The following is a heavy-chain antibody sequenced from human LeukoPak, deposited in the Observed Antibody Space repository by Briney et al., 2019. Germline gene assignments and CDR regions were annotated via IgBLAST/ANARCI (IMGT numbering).Heavy chain of an antibody. D-gene: IGHD2-15*01. CDR2: IWYDGSNK. Sequence: GGSLRLSCAASGFTFSSYGIHWVRQAPGEGLEWVAVIWYDGSNKYYADSVKGRFTISRDNSKNTLYLQMNSLRAEDTAVYYCARDYRPYCSGGSCYSSLLYGMDVWGQGTTVTVSS. CDR3: ARDYRPYCSGGSCYSSLLYGMDV. J-gene: IGHJ6*02. V-gene: IGHV3-33*01. CDR1: GFTFSSYG.